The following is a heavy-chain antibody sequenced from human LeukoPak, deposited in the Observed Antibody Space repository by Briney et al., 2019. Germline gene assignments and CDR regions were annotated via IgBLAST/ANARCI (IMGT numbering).Heavy chain of an antibody. J-gene: IGHJ4*02. D-gene: IGHD3-3*01. Sequence: MTSETLSLTCTVSGGSISTYYWSWIRQPPGKGLEWIGYIYYSGSTNYNPSLKSRVTISVDTSKNQFSLKLSSVTAADTAVYYCARVKDFWSGYLDYWGQGTLVTVSS. CDR3: ARVKDFWSGYLDY. V-gene: IGHV4-59*01. CDR1: GGSISTYY. CDR2: IYYSGST.